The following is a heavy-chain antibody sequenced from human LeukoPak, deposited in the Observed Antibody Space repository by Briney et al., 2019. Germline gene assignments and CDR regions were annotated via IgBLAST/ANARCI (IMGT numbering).Heavy chain of an antibody. J-gene: IGHJ4*02. V-gene: IGHV1-18*01. CDR1: GYSFTSYG. CDR3: ARDKGYCSTTICYPFDS. D-gene: IGHD2-2*01. CDR2: ISTYNDNT. Sequence: ASVKVSCKASGYSFTSYGINWVRQAPGQGLEWMGRISTYNDNTNYAQKLQDRVTMTTDTSTGTAYMELRSLRSDDTAVYYCARDKGYCSTTICYPFDSWGQGTLVTVSS.